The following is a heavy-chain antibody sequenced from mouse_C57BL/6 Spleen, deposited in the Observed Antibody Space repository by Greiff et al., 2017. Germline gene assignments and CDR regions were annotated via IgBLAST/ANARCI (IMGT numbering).Heavy chain of an antibody. Sequence: QVQLQQSGPGLVAPSHSLSITCTVSGFSLTSFGVSWVRQPPGKGLEWLGVIWGDGSTHHHSALISILSISKDNSKSQVFLKMNRMQADETATYCRAKQNDYAMDYWGQGTSVTVSS. CDR3: AKQNDYAMDY. V-gene: IGHV2-3*01. CDR2: IWGDGST. J-gene: IGHJ4*01. CDR1: GFSLTSFG.